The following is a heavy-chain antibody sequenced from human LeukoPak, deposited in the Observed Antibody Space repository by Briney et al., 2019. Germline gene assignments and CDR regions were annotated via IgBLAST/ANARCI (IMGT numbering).Heavy chain of an antibody. J-gene: IGHJ3*02. Sequence: ASVKVSCKASGYTFTSYDINWVRQATGQGLEWMGWMNPNSGNTGYAQKFQGRVTMTRNTSISTAYMELSSLRSEDTAVYYCARLGDCGGDRCDAFDIWGQGTMVTVSS. D-gene: IGHD2-21*02. CDR1: GYTFTSYD. CDR3: ARLGDCGGDRCDAFDI. V-gene: IGHV1-8*01. CDR2: MNPNSGNT.